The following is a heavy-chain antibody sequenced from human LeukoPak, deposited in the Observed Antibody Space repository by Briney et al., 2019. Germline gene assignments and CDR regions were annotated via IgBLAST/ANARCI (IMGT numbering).Heavy chain of an antibody. J-gene: IGHJ4*02. Sequence: GGSLRLSCAASGFTFSSYWMHWVRQAPGKGLVWVSRINTDGSSTSYADSVKGRFTISRDNAKNTLYLQMNSLRAEDTAVYYCARPGTTSSRYYFDYWGQGTLVTVSS. CDR1: GFTFSSYW. CDR3: ARPGTTSSRYYFDY. CDR2: INTDGSST. V-gene: IGHV3-74*01. D-gene: IGHD1-7*01.